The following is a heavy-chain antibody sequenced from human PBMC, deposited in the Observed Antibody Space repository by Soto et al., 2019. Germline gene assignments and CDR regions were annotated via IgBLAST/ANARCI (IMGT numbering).Heavy chain of an antibody. CDR1: GFTFSSYS. V-gene: IGHV3-21*01. CDR2: ISSSSSYI. Sequence: GGSLRLSCAASGFTFSSYSMNWVRQAPGKGLEWVSSISSSSSYIYYADSVKGRFTISRDNAKNSLYLQMNSLRAEDTAVYYCARPGLAVAGTEYWFDPWGQGTLVTVSS. J-gene: IGHJ5*02. D-gene: IGHD6-19*01. CDR3: ARPGLAVAGTEYWFDP.